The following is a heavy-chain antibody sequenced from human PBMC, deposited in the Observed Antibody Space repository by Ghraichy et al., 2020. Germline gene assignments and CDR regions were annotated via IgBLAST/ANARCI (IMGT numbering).Heavy chain of an antibody. D-gene: IGHD3-16*01. Sequence: GGSLRLSCAASGFTFSTYGMHWVRQAPGKGLEWVAGIWSDESNKYYVDSVKGRFTISRDNSKNTLFLQMNTLRADDTAVFYCARGRGAVPTFGSYYFDYWGQGALVTVSS. CDR2: IWSDESNK. V-gene: IGHV3-33*01. CDR1: GFTFSTYG. J-gene: IGHJ4*02. CDR3: ARGRGAVPTFGSYYFDY.